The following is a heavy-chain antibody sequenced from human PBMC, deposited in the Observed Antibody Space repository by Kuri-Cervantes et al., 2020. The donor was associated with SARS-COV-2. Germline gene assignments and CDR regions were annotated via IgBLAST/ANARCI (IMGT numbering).Heavy chain of an antibody. Sequence: SETLSLTCTVSGGSISSGGYYWSWIRQHPGKGLEWIGYIYYSGSTYYNPSLKSRVTISVDTSKNQFSLKLSSVTAADTAVYYCARTGWFGENYYGMDVWGQGTTVTVSS. CDR2: IYYSGST. CDR3: ARTGWFGENYYGMDV. J-gene: IGHJ6*02. CDR1: GGSISSGGYY. D-gene: IGHD3-10*01. V-gene: IGHV4-31*03.